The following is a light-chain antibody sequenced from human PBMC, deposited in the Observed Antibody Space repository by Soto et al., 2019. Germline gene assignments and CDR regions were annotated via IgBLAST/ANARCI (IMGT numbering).Light chain of an antibody. J-gene: IGKJ4*01. V-gene: IGKV3-20*01. Sequence: EIVMTQSPATLSVSPGERATLSCRASQSVSSNLAWYHQKPGQAPRLLIYGASSRACGTPDRFSGSGSGTDFTITISRLEPEDFAVYCCQQYGSSPPITFGGGTKVDI. CDR1: QSVSSN. CDR3: QQYGSSPPIT. CDR2: GAS.